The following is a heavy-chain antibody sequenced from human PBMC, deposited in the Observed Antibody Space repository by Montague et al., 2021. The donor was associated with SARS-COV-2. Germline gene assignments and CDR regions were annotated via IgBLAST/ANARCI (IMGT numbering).Heavy chain of an antibody. Sequence: SLRLSCAASGFGFNNYWMAWVRQTPGKGLEWVANIRKDATKISYVDSVKGRFTISRDNAKNSLYLEMNSLRAEDTAEYYCARDQNYDSSGQYYDVFDLWGQGTMVAVSS. V-gene: IGHV3-7*01. J-gene: IGHJ3*01. D-gene: IGHD3-22*01. CDR1: GFGFNNYW. CDR3: ARDQNYDSSGQYYDVFDL. CDR2: IRKDATKI.